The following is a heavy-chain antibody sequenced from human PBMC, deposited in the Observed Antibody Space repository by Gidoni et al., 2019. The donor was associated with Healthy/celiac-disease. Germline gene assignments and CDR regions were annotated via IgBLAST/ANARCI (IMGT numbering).Heavy chain of an antibody. CDR1: GFTFSSYG. J-gene: IGHJ4*02. CDR3: ARNLWFGEV. D-gene: IGHD3-10*01. CDR2: ISYDGSNK. V-gene: IGHV3-30*03. Sequence: QVQLVESGGGVVQPGRSLRRSCAASGFTFSSYGMHWVRQAPGKGLEWVAVISYDGSNKYYADSVKGRFTISRDNSKNTLYLQMNSLRAEDTAVYYCARNLWFGEVWGQGTLVTVSS.